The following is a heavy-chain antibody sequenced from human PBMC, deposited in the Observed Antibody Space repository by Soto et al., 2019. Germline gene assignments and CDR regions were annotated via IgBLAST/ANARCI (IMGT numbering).Heavy chain of an antibody. CDR1: GFTFSSYW. CDR3: ARDASYMVRGVGFDY. Sequence: GGSLRLSCAASGFTFSSYWMSWVRQAPGKGLEWVANIKQDGSEKYYVDSVKGRFTISRDNAKNSLYLQMNSLRAEDTAVYYSARDASYMVRGVGFDYWGQGTLVTVSS. V-gene: IGHV3-7*03. J-gene: IGHJ4*02. D-gene: IGHD3-10*01. CDR2: IKQDGSEK.